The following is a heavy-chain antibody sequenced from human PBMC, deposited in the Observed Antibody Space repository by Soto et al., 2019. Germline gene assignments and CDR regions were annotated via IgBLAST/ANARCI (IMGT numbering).Heavy chain of an antibody. CDR3: ARDDCGGDCYSSDSTWGNWFDP. V-gene: IGHV4-30-4*01. CDR1: GGSISSGDYY. J-gene: IGHJ5*02. Sequence: QVQLQESGPGLVKPSQTLSLTCTVSGGSISSGDYYWSWIRQPPGKGLEWIGYIYYSGSTYYNPSLKSRVTISVDTSKNQFSLKLSYVTAADTAVYYCARDDCGGDCYSSDSTWGNWFDPWGQGTLVTVSS. D-gene: IGHD2-21*02. CDR2: IYYSGST.